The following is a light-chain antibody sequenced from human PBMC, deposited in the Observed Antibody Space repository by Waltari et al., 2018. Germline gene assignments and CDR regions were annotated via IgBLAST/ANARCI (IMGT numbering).Light chain of an antibody. CDR3: QSYDSSLSGWV. CDR2: GNS. V-gene: IGLV1-40*01. Sequence: QSVLTQPPSVSGAPGQRVTISCIGSSPNIGAGYDVPWYQQLPGTAPKLLIHGNSNRPSGVPDRFSGSKSGTSASLAITGLQADDEADYYCQSYDSSLSGWVFGGGTKLTVL. CDR1: SPNIGAGYD. J-gene: IGLJ3*02.